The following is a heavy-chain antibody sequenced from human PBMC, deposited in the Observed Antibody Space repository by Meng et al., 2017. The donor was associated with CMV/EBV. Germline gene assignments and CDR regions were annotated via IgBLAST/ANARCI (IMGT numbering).Heavy chain of an antibody. CDR3: AREGIVGFI. D-gene: IGHD1-26*01. Sequence: SETLSLTCTVSGYSISSGYYWGWFRQPPGKGLEWIGSIYHSGSTYYNPSLKSRVTISVDTSKNQFSLKLSSVTAADTAVYYCAREGIVGFIWGQGTMVTVSS. V-gene: IGHV4-38-2*02. CDR2: IYHSGST. J-gene: IGHJ3*02. CDR1: GYSISSGYY.